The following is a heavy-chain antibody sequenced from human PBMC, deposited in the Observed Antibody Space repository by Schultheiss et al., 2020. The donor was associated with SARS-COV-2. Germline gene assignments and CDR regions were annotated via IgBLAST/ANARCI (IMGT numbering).Heavy chain of an antibody. CDR3: ARVGYSYGLDYYYYGMDV. CDR2: INHSGSA. Sequence: SQTLSLTCAVYGGSFSGYYWSWIRQPPGKGLEWIGEINHSGSANHNPSLKSRVTISVDTSKNQFSLKLSSVTAADTAVYYCARVGYSYGLDYYYYGMDVWGQGTTVTVSS. V-gene: IGHV4-34*01. CDR1: GGSFSGYY. D-gene: IGHD5-18*01. J-gene: IGHJ6*02.